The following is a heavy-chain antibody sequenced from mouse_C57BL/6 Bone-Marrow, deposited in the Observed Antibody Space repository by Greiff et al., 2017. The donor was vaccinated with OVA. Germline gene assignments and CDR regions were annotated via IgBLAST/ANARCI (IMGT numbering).Heavy chain of an antibody. Sequence: QVQLQQSGAELVRPGTSVKVSCKASGYAFTHYLIEWVKQRPGPGLEWIGVINPGSGGTNYNEKFKGKATLTADKSSSTAYMQLSSLTSEDSAVYICARESGRGFAYWGQVTLVTVSA. CDR1: GYAFTHYL. CDR3: ARESGRGFAY. V-gene: IGHV1-54*01. D-gene: IGHD1-3*01. J-gene: IGHJ3*01. CDR2: INPGSGGT.